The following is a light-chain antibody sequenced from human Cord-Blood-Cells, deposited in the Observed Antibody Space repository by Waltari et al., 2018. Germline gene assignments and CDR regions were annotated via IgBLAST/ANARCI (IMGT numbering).Light chain of an antibody. CDR2: QDS. J-gene: IGLJ2*01. Sequence: SYELTQPPSVSVSPGQTASITCSGAKLGDKYACWYQQKPGQSPVLVIYQDSKRPPGIPERFSGSNSGNTATLTISGTQAMDEADYYCQAWDSSTAGKVVFGGGTKLTVL. CDR3: QAWDSSTAGKVV. V-gene: IGLV3-1*01. CDR1: KLGDKY.